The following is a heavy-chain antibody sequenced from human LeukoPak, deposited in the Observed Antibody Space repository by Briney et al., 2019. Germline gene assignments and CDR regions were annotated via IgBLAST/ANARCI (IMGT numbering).Heavy chain of an antibody. D-gene: IGHD6-13*01. J-gene: IGHJ5*02. V-gene: IGHV4-4*02. CDR1: GGSISSSNW. CDR3: ARGRNSIAAAGKTFDP. CDR2: INHSGST. Sequence: SETLSLTCAVSGGSISSSNWWSWVRQPPGKGLEWIGEINHSGSTNYNPSLKSRVTVSVNTSKNQFSLKLSSVTAADTAVYYCARGRNSIAAAGKTFDPWGQGTLVTVSS.